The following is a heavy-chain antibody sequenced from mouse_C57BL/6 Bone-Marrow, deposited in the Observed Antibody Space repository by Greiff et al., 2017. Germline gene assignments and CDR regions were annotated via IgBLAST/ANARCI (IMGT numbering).Heavy chain of an antibody. Sequence: VQLQESGAELARPGASVKLSCKASGYTFTSYGISWVKQRTGQGLEWIGEIYPRSGNTYYNEKFKGKATLTADKSSSTAYMELRSLTSEDSAVYFCARSGYGYDKAYWGQGTLVTVSA. CDR1: GYTFTSYG. V-gene: IGHV1-81*01. CDR3: ARSGYGYDKAY. J-gene: IGHJ3*01. D-gene: IGHD2-2*01. CDR2: IYPRSGNT.